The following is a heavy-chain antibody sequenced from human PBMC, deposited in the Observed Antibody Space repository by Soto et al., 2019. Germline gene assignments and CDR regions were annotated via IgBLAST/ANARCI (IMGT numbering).Heavy chain of an antibody. CDR3: VRGTPYYYGSTTYGMDV. CDR2: IYHSGTT. D-gene: IGHD3-10*01. CDR1: GASISSTNW. V-gene: IGHV4-4*02. J-gene: IGHJ6*02. Sequence: SETLSLTCAVSGASISSTNWWTVIRQPPGKGLEWIGEIYHSGTTNYNPSLKSRLSISVDKSKNQFSLKMSSVTAVDTAVYYCVRGTPYYYGSTTYGMDVWGQGTTVTVSS.